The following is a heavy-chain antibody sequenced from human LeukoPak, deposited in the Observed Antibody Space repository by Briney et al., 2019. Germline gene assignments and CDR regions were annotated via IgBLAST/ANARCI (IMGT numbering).Heavy chain of an antibody. V-gene: IGHV1-69*04. Sequence: ASVKVSCKASGGTFSSYAISWVRQAPGQGLEWMGRIIPILGIANYAQKFQGRVTITAGKSTSTAYMELSSLRSEDTAVYYCARSPIDYGGNSADYYYYYGMDVWGQGTTVTVSS. CDR1: GGTFSSYA. J-gene: IGHJ6*02. CDR3: ARSPIDYGGNSADYYYYYGMDV. D-gene: IGHD4-23*01. CDR2: IIPILGIA.